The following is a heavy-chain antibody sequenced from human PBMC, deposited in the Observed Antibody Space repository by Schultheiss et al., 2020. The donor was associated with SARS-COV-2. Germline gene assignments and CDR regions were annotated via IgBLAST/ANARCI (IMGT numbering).Heavy chain of an antibody. J-gene: IGHJ4*02. D-gene: IGHD3-22*01. CDR1: GFSLSTSGMR. V-gene: IGHV2-70*04. Sequence: SGPTLVKPTQTLTLTCTFSGFSLSTSGMRVSWIRQPPGKALEWLARIDWDDDKFYSTSLKTRLTISKDTSKNQVVLTMTNMDPVDTATYYCARISPLYYDSSGFSFDYWGQGTLVTVSS. CDR2: IDWDDDK. CDR3: ARISPLYYDSSGFSFDY.